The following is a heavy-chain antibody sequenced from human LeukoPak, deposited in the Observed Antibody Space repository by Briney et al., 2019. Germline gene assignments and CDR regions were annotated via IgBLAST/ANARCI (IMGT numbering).Heavy chain of an antibody. CDR3: ARISRVPMVRGPARDVAPGVDY. J-gene: IGHJ4*02. D-gene: IGHD3-10*01. CDR2: ISYDGSNK. V-gene: IGHV3-30*04. Sequence: GGSLRLSCAASGFTFSSYAMHWVRQVPGKGLEWVAVISYDGSNKYYADSVKGRFTISRDNSKNTLYLQVNSLRAEDTAVYYCARISRVPMVRGPARDVAPGVDYWGQGTLVTVSS. CDR1: GFTFSSYA.